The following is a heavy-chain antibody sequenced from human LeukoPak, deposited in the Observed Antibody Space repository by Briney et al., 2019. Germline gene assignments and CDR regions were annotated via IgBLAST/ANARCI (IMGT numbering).Heavy chain of an antibody. V-gene: IGHV1-2*02. J-gene: IGHJ6*03. CDR3: ARERMLEWFTHMDV. D-gene: IGHD3-3*01. CDR2: INPNSGGT. Sequence: ASVKVSCKASGYTFTGYYMHWVRQAPGQGLEWMGWINPNSGGTNYAQKFQGRVTMTRDTPISTAYMELSSLRSEDTAVYYCARERMLEWFTHMDVWGKGTTVTVSS. CDR1: GYTFTGYY.